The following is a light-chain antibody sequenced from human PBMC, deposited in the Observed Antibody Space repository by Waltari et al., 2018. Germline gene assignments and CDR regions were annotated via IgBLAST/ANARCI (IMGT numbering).Light chain of an antibody. CDR1: GSDVGGYTY. J-gene: IGLJ1*01. CDR2: EVS. Sequence: QSALTQPPSASGSPGQSVTISCTGTGSDVGGYTYVSWYQLHPGKAPNLIIYEVSKRPSGVPVRFSGSKSGNTASLTVSGLRTEDEADYYCSSYGGNNNLAVFGTGTKVIVL. CDR3: SSYGGNNNLAV. V-gene: IGLV2-8*01.